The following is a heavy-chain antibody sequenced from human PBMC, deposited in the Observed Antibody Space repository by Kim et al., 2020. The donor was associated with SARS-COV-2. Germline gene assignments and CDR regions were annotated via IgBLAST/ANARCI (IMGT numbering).Heavy chain of an antibody. CDR2: IYYRGNT. V-gene: IGHV4-39*07. D-gene: IGHD6-13*01. CDR3: ARDRGQTAAGTPFDQ. J-gene: IGHJ4*02. Sequence: SETLSLTCIVSGGSIGTAGYYWAWFRQPPGKGLEWIAIIYYRGNTYYNASLRSRLTISLDRPKNQISLEVTSVTAADTAVYYCARDRGQTAAGTPFDQWGQGTLVTVSA. CDR1: GGSIGTAGYY.